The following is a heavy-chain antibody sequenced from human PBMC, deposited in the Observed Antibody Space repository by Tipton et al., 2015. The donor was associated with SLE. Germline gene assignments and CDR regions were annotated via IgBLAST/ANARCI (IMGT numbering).Heavy chain of an antibody. V-gene: IGHV4-59*02. CDR3: ARARHGGAEYFEH. D-gene: IGHD3-3*01. CDR1: GGSVSSNY. J-gene: IGHJ1*01. CDR2: IYDIGST. Sequence: GLVKPSETLSLTCTVSGGSVSSNYWSWIRQPPGKGLEWIGYIYDIGSTNYNPSLKSRVTMSVDTSENQLSLKLTFVTAADTAVYYCARARHGGAEYFEHWGQGTLVTGS.